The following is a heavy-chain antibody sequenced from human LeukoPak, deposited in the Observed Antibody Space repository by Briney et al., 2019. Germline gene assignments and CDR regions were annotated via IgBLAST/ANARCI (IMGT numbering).Heavy chain of an antibody. D-gene: IGHD4-17*01. CDR2: ISRSGNTV. Sequence: GGSLRLSCEASGFSISSSDMNRVRQAPGKGLEWISHISRSGNTVYYADSVKGRFTTSRDNAKKSLYLQLNSLRAEDTAVYFCARRKNDYGDFDFWGQGTLVTVSS. CDR1: GFSISSSD. V-gene: IGHV3-48*01. J-gene: IGHJ4*02. CDR3: ARRKNDYGDFDF.